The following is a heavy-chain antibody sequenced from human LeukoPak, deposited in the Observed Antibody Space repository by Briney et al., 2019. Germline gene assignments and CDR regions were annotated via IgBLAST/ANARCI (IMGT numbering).Heavy chain of an antibody. J-gene: IGHJ4*02. CDR2: VHGDGNNI. CDR1: GFPFSSYT. CDR3: ARARVGDPTDY. Sequence: GGSLRLSCAASGFPFSSYTMYWVRQAPGKGLVWVSRVHGDGNNIGYADSVRGRFTISRDNAKNTLYLQMNSLRPEDTAVYYCARARVGDPTDYWGQGTLVTVSS. V-gene: IGHV3-74*01. D-gene: IGHD1-26*01.